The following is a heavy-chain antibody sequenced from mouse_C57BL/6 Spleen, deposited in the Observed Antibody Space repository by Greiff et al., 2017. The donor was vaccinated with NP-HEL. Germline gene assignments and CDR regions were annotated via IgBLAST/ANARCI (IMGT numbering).Heavy chain of an antibody. Sequence: VQLQQSGPVLVKPGASVKMSCKASGYTFTDYYMNWVKQSHGKSLEWIGVINPYNGGTSYNQKFKGKATLTVDKSSSTAYMELNSLTSEDSAVYYCARSGITTVPWFAYWGQGTLVTVSA. J-gene: IGHJ3*01. CDR1: GYTFTDYY. D-gene: IGHD1-1*01. CDR3: ARSGITTVPWFAY. CDR2: INPYNGGT. V-gene: IGHV1-19*01.